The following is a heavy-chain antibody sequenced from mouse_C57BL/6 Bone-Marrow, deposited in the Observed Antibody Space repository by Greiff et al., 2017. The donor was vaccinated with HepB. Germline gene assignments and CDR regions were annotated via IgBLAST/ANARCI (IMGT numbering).Heavy chain of an antibody. D-gene: IGHD2-2*01. V-gene: IGHV1-64*01. CDR3: ARSEYGYDLFAY. CDR2: IHPNSGST. CDR1: GYTFTSYW. Sequence: QVQLQQPGAELVKPGASVKLSCKASGYTFTSYWMHWVKQRPGQGLEWIGMIHPNSGSTNYNEKFKSKATLTVDESSSTAYMQLSSLTSEDSAVYYCARSEYGYDLFAYWGQGTLVTVSA. J-gene: IGHJ3*01.